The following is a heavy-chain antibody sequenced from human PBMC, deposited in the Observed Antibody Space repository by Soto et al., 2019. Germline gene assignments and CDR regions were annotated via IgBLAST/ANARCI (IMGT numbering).Heavy chain of an antibody. D-gene: IGHD3-10*01. V-gene: IGHV3-74*03. J-gene: IGHJ4*02. CDR3: ARSNYGPKY. CDR2: INDDGSTT. CDR1: GFTFRTSW. Sequence: EVQLVESGGGLVQPGGSLRLSCAASGFTFRTSWMYWVRQAPGKGLMWVSRINDDGSTTTYPESVKGRFTISRDNAKNTMFMQMDSLRAEDTGVYYCARSNYGPKYWGQETLVT.